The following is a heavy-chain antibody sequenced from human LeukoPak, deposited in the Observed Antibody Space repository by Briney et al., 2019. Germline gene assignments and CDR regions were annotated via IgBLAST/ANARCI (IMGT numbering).Heavy chain of an antibody. CDR3: ARDKDGFHVEY. CDR2: IYSSGTP. Sequence: SETLSLTCTVSGGSISYYYWSWIRQPAGKGLEWIGRIYSSGTPKYNPSLKSRVTISIDTSKNQFSLMVISVTAADTAVYYCARDKDGFHVEYWGQGILVPASS. CDR1: GGSISYYY. V-gene: IGHV4-4*07. J-gene: IGHJ4*02. D-gene: IGHD5-24*01.